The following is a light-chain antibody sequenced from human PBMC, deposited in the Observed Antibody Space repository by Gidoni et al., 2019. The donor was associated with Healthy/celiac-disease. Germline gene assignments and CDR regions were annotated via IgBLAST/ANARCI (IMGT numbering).Light chain of an antibody. V-gene: IGKV3-20*01. CDR3: QQYGSSPWT. CDR1: QSVSSSY. Sequence: ELVLTQSPGTLSLSAGERATLSCRASQSVSSSYLAWYQQKPGQAHRLLIYGASSRATGIPDRFSGSGSGTDFTLTISRLEPEDFAVYYCQQYGSSPWTFGQXTKVEIK. J-gene: IGKJ1*01. CDR2: GAS.